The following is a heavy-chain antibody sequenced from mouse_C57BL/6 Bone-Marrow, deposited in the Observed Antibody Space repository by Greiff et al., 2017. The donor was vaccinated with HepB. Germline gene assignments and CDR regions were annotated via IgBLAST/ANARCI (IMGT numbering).Heavy chain of an antibody. J-gene: IGHJ4*01. V-gene: IGHV2-5*01. CDR2: IWRGGST. CDR1: GFSLTSYG. CDR3: AKGPRSTMVTTGHYYAMDY. D-gene: IGHD2-2*01. Sequence: QVQLQQSGPGLVQPSQSLSITCTVSGFSLTSYGVHWVRQSPGKGLEWLGVIWRGGSTDYNAAFMSRLSITKDNSKSQVFFKMNSLQADDTAIYYCAKGPRSTMVTTGHYYAMDYWGQGTSVTVSS.